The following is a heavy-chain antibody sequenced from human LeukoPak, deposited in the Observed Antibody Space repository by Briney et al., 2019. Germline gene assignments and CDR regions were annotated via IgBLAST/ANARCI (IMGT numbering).Heavy chain of an antibody. CDR2: ISYEGSNK. V-gene: IGHV3-30*18. D-gene: IGHD2-15*01. CDR1: RFTLISYV. CDR3: ANIMAAYSDFDY. J-gene: IGHJ4*02. Sequence: GSLRHSLASPRFTLISYVIHLVRPAPAKGLAWVAFISYEGSNKYYADSVRGRFTISRDNSKNTLYLQMNSLRAEDTAVYYCANIMAAYSDFDYWGRGNLVTVSS.